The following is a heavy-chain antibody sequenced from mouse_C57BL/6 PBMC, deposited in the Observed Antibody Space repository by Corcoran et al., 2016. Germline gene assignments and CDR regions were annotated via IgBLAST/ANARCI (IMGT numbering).Heavy chain of an antibody. D-gene: IGHD2-4*01. CDR2: INTYSGVP. CDR1: GYTFTTYG. V-gene: IGHV9-3*01. CDR3: ARSTYDYRAWFAY. Sequence: QIQLVQSGPELKKPGETVKISCKASGYTFTTYGMSWVKQAPGKGLKWMGWINTYSGVPTYADDFKGRFAFSLETSASTAYLQINNLKNEDTATYFCARSTYDYRAWFAYWGQGTLVTVSA. J-gene: IGHJ3*01.